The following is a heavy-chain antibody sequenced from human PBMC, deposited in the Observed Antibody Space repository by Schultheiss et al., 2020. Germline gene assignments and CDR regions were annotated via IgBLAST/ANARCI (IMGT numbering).Heavy chain of an antibody. CDR1: GFTFDDYA. Sequence: GGSLRLSCAASGFTFDDYAMHWVRQAPGKGLEWVSGISWNSGSIGYADSVKGRFTISRDNAKNSVYLQMNSLRAEDTAVYFCARDIITEYYYYGMDVWGQGTTVTVSS. V-gene: IGHV3-9*01. D-gene: IGHD3-16*01. CDR2: ISWNSGSI. CDR3: ARDIITEYYYYGMDV. J-gene: IGHJ6*02.